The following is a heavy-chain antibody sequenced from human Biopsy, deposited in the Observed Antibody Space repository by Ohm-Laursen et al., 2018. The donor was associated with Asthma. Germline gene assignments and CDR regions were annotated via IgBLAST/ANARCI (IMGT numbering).Heavy chain of an antibody. CDR1: GGTFSTFT. J-gene: IGHJ4*02. Sequence: SSVKVSCKASGGTFSTFTITWVRQAPGQSLEWMGGILPILGTSNYAQKFQGRVTITADESTRTAYMELSSLRSEDTAVYYCATPPVGSISYFDSWGQGTLVTVSS. CDR2: ILPILGTS. D-gene: IGHD1-26*01. CDR3: ATPPVGSISYFDS. V-gene: IGHV1-69*01.